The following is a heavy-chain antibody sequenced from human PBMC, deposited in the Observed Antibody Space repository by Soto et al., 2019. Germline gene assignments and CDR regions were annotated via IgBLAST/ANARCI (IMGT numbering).Heavy chain of an antibody. CDR1: GGSFSGYY. J-gene: IGHJ4*02. CDR2: INHSGST. Sequence: PSETLSLTCAVYGGSFSGYYWSWIRQPPGKGLEWIGEINHSGSTNYNPSLKSRVTISVDTSKNQFSLKLSSVTAADTAVYYCARARITIFGARRNFDYWGQGTLVTVSS. D-gene: IGHD3-3*01. V-gene: IGHV4-34*01. CDR3: ARARITIFGARRNFDY.